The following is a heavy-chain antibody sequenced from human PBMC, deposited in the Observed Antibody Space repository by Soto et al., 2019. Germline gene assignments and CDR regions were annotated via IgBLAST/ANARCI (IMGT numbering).Heavy chain of an antibody. CDR2: INPSGGST. CDR1: GYTFTSYY. J-gene: IGHJ3*02. Sequence: ASVKVSCKASGYTFTSYYMHWVRQAPGQGLEWMGIINPSGGSTSYAQKFQGRVTMTRDTSTSTVYMELSSLRSEDTAVYYCARDRITIFGVVTTPDAFDIWGQGTMVTV. CDR3: ARDRITIFGVVTTPDAFDI. D-gene: IGHD3-3*01. V-gene: IGHV1-46*01.